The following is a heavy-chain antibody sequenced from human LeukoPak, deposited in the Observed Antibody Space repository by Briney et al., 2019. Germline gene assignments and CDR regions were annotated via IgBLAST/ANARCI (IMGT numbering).Heavy chain of an antibody. CDR1: GFTFSSYA. CDR3: AKSVQKQWIQSPIDY. CDR2: ISGSGGST. Sequence: GGSLRLSCAASGFTFSSYAMSWVRQAPGKGLEWVSAISGSGGSTYYADSVKGRFTISRDNSKNTLYLQMNSLRAEDTAVYYCAKSVQKQWIQSPIDYWGQGTLVTVSS. D-gene: IGHD5-18*01. J-gene: IGHJ4*02. V-gene: IGHV3-23*01.